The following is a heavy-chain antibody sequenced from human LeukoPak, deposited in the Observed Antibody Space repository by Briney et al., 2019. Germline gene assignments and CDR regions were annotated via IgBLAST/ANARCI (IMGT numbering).Heavy chain of an antibody. D-gene: IGHD4-17*01. CDR2: INHSGGT. CDR3: ARVGYGDYAPD. CDR1: GGSFSGYY. J-gene: IGHJ4*02. Sequence: SETLSLTCAVYGGSFSGYYWSWIRQPPGKGLEWIGEINHSGGTNYNPSLKSRVTISVDTSKNKFSLKLSSVTAADTAVYYCARVGYGDYAPDWGQGTLVTVSS. V-gene: IGHV4-34*01.